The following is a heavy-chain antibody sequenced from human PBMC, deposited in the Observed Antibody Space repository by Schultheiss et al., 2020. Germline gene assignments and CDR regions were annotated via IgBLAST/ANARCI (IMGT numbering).Heavy chain of an antibody. D-gene: IGHD5-18*01. CDR3: ARRFVQGYSYPYDY. J-gene: IGHJ4*02. V-gene: IGHV4-30-2*01. CDR1: GGSISSGGYS. CDR2: IYHSGST. Sequence: SQTLSLTCAVSGGSISSGGYSWSWIRQPPGKGLEWIGYIYHSGSTYYNPSLKSRVTISVDRSKNQFSLKLSSVTAADTAVYYCARRFVQGYSYPYDYWGQGTLVTVSS.